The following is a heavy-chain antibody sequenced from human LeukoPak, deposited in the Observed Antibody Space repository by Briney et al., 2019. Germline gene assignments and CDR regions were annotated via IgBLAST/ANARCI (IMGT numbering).Heavy chain of an antibody. CDR2: ISTFNGNT. CDR3: ARPQDGYNPNFFDY. D-gene: IGHD5-24*01. Sequence: ASVKVSCTASGYAFITFGISWVRQAPGQGLEWMGWISTFNGNTNYAQKLQGRVTMTTDTSTDTAYMELRSLRSDDTAVYYCARPQDGYNPNFFDYWGQGPLVTVSS. J-gene: IGHJ4*02. CDR1: GYAFITFG. V-gene: IGHV1-18*01.